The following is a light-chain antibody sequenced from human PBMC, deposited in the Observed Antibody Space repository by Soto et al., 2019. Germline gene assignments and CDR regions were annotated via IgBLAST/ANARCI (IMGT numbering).Light chain of an antibody. CDR1: QNVSSSY. J-gene: IGKJ1*01. CDR2: GAS. CDR3: QQYGSSRWT. V-gene: IGKV3-20*01. Sequence: EIVLTQSPGTLSLSPGERATLSCRASQNVSSSYLAWYQQNRGQAPRLLIYGASSRAPGIPDRFGGSGSGTDFTLTISRLEPEDFAVYYCQQYGSSRWTFGQGTKV.